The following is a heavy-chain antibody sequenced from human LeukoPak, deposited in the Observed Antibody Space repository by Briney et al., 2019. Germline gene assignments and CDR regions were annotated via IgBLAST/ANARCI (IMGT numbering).Heavy chain of an antibody. CDR1: GYPFTSYG. CDR3: VRDNSVEDTAWWFDP. Sequence: ASVKVSCKASGYPFTSYGISWVRQAPGQGLEWMGWIGAYNGNRNYAQNLQGRVTMTTDTSTSTAYMELSSLRSEDTAVYYCVRDNSVEDTAWWFDPWGQGTLVTVSS. J-gene: IGHJ5*02. V-gene: IGHV1-18*01. CDR2: IGAYNGNR. D-gene: IGHD4-23*01.